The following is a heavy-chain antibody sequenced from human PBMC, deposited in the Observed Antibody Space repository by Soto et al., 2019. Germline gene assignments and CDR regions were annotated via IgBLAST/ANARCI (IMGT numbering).Heavy chain of an antibody. J-gene: IGHJ6*03. CDR3: ARGLMVPPYYYYMDV. CDR1: GFTFSSYW. V-gene: IGHV3-74*01. CDR2: INSDGSST. D-gene: IGHD2-8*01. Sequence: GGSLRLSCAASGFTFSSYWMHWVRQAPGKGLVWVSRINSDGSSTSYADSVKGRFTISRDNAKNTLYLQMNSLRAEDTAVYYCARGLMVPPYYYYMDVWGKGTTVTVSS.